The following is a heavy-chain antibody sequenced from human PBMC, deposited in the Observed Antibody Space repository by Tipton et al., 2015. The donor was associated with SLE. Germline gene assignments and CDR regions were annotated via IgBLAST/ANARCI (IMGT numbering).Heavy chain of an antibody. CDR2: IYGGGST. V-gene: IGHV3-53*05. Sequence: LSLTCTVSGGSISSGGYYWSWIRQHPGKGLEWVSVIYGGGSTYYADSVKGRFTISRGNSKNTLYLQMNSLRAEDTAVYFCAREECSGGSCFDFWGQGTLVTVSS. J-gene: IGHJ4*02. CDR1: GGSISSGGYY. CDR3: AREECSGGSCFDF. D-gene: IGHD2-15*01.